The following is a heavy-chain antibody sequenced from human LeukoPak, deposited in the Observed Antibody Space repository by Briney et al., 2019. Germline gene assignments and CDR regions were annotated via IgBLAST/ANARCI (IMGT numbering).Heavy chain of an antibody. V-gene: IGHV4-59*01. CDR1: GGSISSYY. Sequence: SETLSLTCTVSGGSISSYYWSWIRQPPGKGLEWIGYIYYSGSTNYNPSLKSRVTISVDTSKNQFSLKLSSVTAADTAVYYCARDIGSVVWLDWGQGTLVTVSS. CDR2: IYYSGST. J-gene: IGHJ4*02. D-gene: IGHD3-16*01. CDR3: ARDIGSVVWLD.